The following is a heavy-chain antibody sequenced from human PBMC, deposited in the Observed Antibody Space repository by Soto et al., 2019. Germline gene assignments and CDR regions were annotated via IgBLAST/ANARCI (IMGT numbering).Heavy chain of an antibody. CDR3: ASATVSYDSSGYYSDY. CDR2: IIPILGIA. CDR1: GGTFSSYT. V-gene: IGHV1-69*02. J-gene: IGHJ4*02. D-gene: IGHD3-22*01. Sequence: QVQLVQSGAEVKKPGSSVKVSCKASGGTFSSYTISWVRQAPGQGLEWMGRIIPILGIANYAQKFQGRVTITADESTSTAYMELSSLRSEDTAVYYCASATVSYDSSGYYSDYWGQGTLVTVSS.